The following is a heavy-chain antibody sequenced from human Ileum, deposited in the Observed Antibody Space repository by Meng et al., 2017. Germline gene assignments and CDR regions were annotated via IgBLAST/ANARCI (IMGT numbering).Heavy chain of an antibody. J-gene: IGHJ4*02. CDR1: GFIFADYG. D-gene: IGHD3-10*01. CDR3: VKADGSRTSSYFDY. CDR2: ISGGGGDT. V-gene: IGHV3-23*01. Sequence: GESLKISCAASGFIFADYGMNWVRQAPGKGLEWVSHISGGGGDTTYADFVEGRVTISRDNTKNTLYLQMNSLRAEDTAVYYCVKADGSRTSSYFDYWGQGALVTVSS.